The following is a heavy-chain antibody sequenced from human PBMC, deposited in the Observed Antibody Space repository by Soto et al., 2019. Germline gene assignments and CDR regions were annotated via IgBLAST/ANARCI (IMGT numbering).Heavy chain of an antibody. Sequence: SETLSLTCTVSGGSISSYYWSWIRQPPGKGLEWIGYIYYSGSTNYNPSLKSRVTISVDTSKNQFSLKLSSLTAADTAVDSGAGLYDSRGYYYPSHSGVGWFDPWGQGTLVTVSS. V-gene: IGHV4-59*01. D-gene: IGHD3-22*01. CDR3: AGLYDSRGYYYPSHSGVGWFDP. J-gene: IGHJ5*02. CDR1: GGSISSYY. CDR2: IYYSGST.